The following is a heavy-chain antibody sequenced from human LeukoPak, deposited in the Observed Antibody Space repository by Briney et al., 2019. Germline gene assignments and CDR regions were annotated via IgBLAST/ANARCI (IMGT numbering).Heavy chain of an antibody. V-gene: IGHV3-30*03. CDR2: ISYDGSNK. J-gene: IGHJ6*04. CDR1: GFTFSSYG. Sequence: PGRSLRLSCAASGFTFSSYGMHWARQAPGKGLEWVAVISYDGSNKYYADSVKGRFTISRDNSKNTLYLQMNSLRAEDTAVYYCARIVSKIYYYYYYGMDVWGRGTTVTVSS. CDR3: ARIVSKIYYYYYYGMDV. D-gene: IGHD3-22*01.